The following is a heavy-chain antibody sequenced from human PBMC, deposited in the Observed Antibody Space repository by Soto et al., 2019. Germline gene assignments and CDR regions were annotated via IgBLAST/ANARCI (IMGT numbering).Heavy chain of an antibody. CDR1: GFKVSDNY. CDR3: ARDRVSLTGRGIFES. CDR2: IYAAGLT. D-gene: IGHD3-9*01. V-gene: IGHV3-66*01. Sequence: GGSLRLSCAASGFKVSDNYVSWVRQAPGKGLEWVSVIYAAGLTFYADSVKGRFNISRDISKNTVFLQMNSLRAEDTAVYYCARDRVSLTGRGIFESWGQGTLVTVSS. J-gene: IGHJ4*02.